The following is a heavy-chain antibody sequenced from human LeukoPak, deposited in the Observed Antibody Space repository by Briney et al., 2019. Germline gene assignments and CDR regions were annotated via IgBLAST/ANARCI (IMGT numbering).Heavy chain of an antibody. CDR3: ARASGGGSYYDFEY. CDR2: INSDGSST. J-gene: IGHJ4*02. D-gene: IGHD1-26*01. V-gene: IGHV3-74*01. CDR1: GFTFSRYW. Sequence: PGGSLRLSCAASGFTFSRYWMHWVRQAPGKGLVWVSRINSDGSSTSYADSVKGRFTISRDNAKNTLYLQMNSLRAEDTAVYYCARASGGGSYYDFEYWGQGTLVTASS.